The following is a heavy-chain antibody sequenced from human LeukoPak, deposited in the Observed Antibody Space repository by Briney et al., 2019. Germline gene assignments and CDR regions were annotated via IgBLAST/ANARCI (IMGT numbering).Heavy chain of an antibody. V-gene: IGHV3-73*01. J-gene: IGHJ4*02. CDR3: RAAADLNDY. CDR2: IRSKADSYTT. Sequence: GGSLRISCAASGFTFSGSAMHLVRQASGKGLEWLGRIRSKADSYTTAYAASVKGRFIVSRDDSKNTAYLQMNSLKTEDTAVYYCRAAADLNDYWGQGTLVTVSS. D-gene: IGHD6-13*01. CDR1: GFTFSGSA.